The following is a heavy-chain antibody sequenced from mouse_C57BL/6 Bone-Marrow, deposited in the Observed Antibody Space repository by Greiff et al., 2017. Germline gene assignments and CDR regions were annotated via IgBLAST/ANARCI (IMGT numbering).Heavy chain of an antibody. V-gene: IGHV1-50*01. CDR3: ARGGLRRRRRVVWDV. CDR1: GYTFTSYW. Sequence: QVQLQQPGAELVKPGASVKLSCKASGYTFTSYWMQWVKQRPGQGLEWIGEIDPSDSYTNYNQKFKGKATLTVDTFSSKGYMQLSSMTSEDSAVYYCARGGLRRRRRVVWDVWGQGTTLTVSS. D-gene: IGHD2-2*01. CDR2: IDPSDSYT. J-gene: IGHJ2*01.